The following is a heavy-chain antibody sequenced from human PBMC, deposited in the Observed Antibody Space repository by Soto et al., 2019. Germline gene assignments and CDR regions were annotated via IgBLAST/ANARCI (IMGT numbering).Heavy chain of an antibody. CDR1: GYTFTSYG. CDR2: ISAYNGNT. V-gene: IGHV1-18*01. Sequence: EASVKVSCKASGYTFTSYGISWVRQAPGQGLEWMGWISAYNGNTNYAQKLQGRVTMTTDTSTSTAYMELRSLRSDDTAVYYCARDLAYCGGDCSTHWGQGTLVTVSS. CDR3: ARDLAYCGGDCSTH. D-gene: IGHD2-21*02. J-gene: IGHJ1*01.